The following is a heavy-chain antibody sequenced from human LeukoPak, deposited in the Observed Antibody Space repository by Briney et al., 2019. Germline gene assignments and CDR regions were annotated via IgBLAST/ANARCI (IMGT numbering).Heavy chain of an antibody. CDR1: GFTFTKYW. CDR2: IKHDGSEK. Sequence: GGSLRLSCAASGFTFTKYWMSWVRQTPGKGLEWVANIKHDGSEKFYVDSVKGRFSVSRDNAKNSLFLQMSSLGVEDTAVYYCARGDYGDISGYYTDAFDVWGQGTMVTVSS. D-gene: IGHD3-22*01. V-gene: IGHV3-7*01. CDR3: ARGDYGDISGYYTDAFDV. J-gene: IGHJ3*01.